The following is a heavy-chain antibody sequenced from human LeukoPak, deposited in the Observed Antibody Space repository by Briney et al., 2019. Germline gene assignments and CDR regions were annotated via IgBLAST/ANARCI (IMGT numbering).Heavy chain of an antibody. D-gene: IGHD2-2*01. V-gene: IGHV1-69*17. CDR2: IIPIFGIA. CDR3: ARERGIVVVPAATPNWFDP. Sequence: GSSVKVSSKASGGTFSSYAISWVRQAPGQGLEWMGRIIPIFGIANYAQKFQGRVTITADKSTGTAYMELSSLRSEDTAVYYCARERGIVVVPAATPNWFDPWGQGTLVTVSS. CDR1: GGTFSSYA. J-gene: IGHJ5*02.